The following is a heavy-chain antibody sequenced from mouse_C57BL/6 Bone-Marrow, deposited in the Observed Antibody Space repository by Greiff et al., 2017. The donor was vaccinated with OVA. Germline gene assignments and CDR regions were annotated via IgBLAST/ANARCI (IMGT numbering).Heavy chain of an antibody. Sequence: EVMLVESGGGLVKPGGSLKLSCAASGFTFSSYAMSWVRQTPEKRLGWVATISDGGSYTYYPDNVKGRFTISRDNAKNNLYLEMSHLKSEDTAMYYCARAPDYWGQGTTLTVSS. CDR2: ISDGGSYT. CDR3: ARAPDY. J-gene: IGHJ2*01. CDR1: GFTFSSYA. V-gene: IGHV5-4*03.